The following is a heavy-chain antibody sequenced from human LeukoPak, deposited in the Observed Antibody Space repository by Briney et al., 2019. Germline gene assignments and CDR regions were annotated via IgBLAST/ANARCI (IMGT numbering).Heavy chain of an antibody. CDR2: FDPEDGET. J-gene: IGHJ4*02. CDR3: ARDKNGYFDY. D-gene: IGHD1-1*01. Sequence: ASVKVSCKISGYTLTEVSMHWVRQAPGKGLEWMGRFDPEDGETLSAQRFQGRLTMTEDTSADTAYMELSSLRSEDTAVYYCARDKNGYFDYWGQGTLVTVSS. CDR1: GYTLTEVS. V-gene: IGHV1-24*01.